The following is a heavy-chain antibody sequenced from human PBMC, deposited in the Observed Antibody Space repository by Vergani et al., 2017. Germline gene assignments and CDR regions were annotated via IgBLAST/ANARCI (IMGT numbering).Heavy chain of an antibody. V-gene: IGHV3-9*02. CDR2: ISWNSNSI. J-gene: IGHJ5*02. Sequence: EVQLEESGGGLVLPGRSLRLSCVASGFTSAGYAMHWVRQAPGKGLEWVSGISWNSNSIGYADPVKGRFTISSDNAKNSLYLQMNSLRAEDTSLYYCAKDLGTSSGGGWFDPWGQGTLVTVSS. CDR3: AKDLGTSSGGGWFDP. CDR1: GFTSAGYA. D-gene: IGHD6-6*01.